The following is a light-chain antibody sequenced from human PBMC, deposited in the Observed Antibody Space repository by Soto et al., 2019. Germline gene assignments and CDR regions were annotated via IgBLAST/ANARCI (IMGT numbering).Light chain of an antibody. Sequence: QSALTQPASVSGSPGQSITISCTGTISDVGGYNYVSWYQQHPGKAPKLMIYDVSNRRSGVSNRFSGSKSGNTASLTISGLHAEDEADYYCSSYTSSSTLVFGTGTKLTVL. CDR2: DVS. J-gene: IGLJ1*01. CDR1: ISDVGGYNY. CDR3: SSYTSSSTLV. V-gene: IGLV2-14*01.